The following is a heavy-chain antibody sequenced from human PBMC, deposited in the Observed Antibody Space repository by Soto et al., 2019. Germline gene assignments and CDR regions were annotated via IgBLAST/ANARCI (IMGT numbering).Heavy chain of an antibody. CDR3: ARDASRALWFGELLSSWFDP. CDR1: GYTFTGYY. V-gene: IGHV1-2*02. J-gene: IGHJ5*02. D-gene: IGHD3-10*01. CDR2: INPNSGGT. Sequence: ASVKVSCKASGYTFTGYYMHWVRQAPGQGLEWMGWINPNSGGTNYAQKFQGRVTMTRDTSVSTAYMELSRLRSDDTAVYYCARDASRALWFGELLSSWFDPWGQGTLVTVSS.